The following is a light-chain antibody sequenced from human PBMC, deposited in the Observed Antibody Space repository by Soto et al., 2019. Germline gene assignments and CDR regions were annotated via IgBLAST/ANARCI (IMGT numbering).Light chain of an antibody. J-gene: IGKJ3*01. CDR2: AAS. Sequence: DIQMTQSPSSLAASVGDRVTISCRASQGIANYLAWYQQKPGKATKLLIYAASTLQSGVSYRFTGGGSGTDFSLTISSLQPEDVATYFCQNYNWPPFTFGPGTKVEIK. CDR3: QNYNWPPFT. CDR1: QGIANY. V-gene: IGKV1-27*01.